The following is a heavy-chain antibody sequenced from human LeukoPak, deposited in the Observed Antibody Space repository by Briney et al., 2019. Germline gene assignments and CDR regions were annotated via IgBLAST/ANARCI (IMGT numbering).Heavy chain of an antibody. CDR3: ARHKGFSSAWYADY. Sequence: GESLKISCQGSGYSFTNYWIGWVRQMPGKGLEWMGITYPGDSDTRYSQSFQGQVTISADKSTSTAYLQWSSLKASDTAIYYCARHKGFSSAWYADYWGQGTLVTVAS. V-gene: IGHV5-51*01. D-gene: IGHD6-19*01. CDR2: TYPGDSDT. CDR1: GYSFTNYW. J-gene: IGHJ4*02.